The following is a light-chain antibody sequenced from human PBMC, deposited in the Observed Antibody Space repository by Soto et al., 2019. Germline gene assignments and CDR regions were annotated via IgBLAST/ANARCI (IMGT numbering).Light chain of an antibody. CDR3: QQYGSSLTWT. V-gene: IGKV3-20*01. CDR2: DAS. CDR1: QSVDSNY. Sequence: EIVLTQSPDTLSLSPGERATLSCRASQSVDSNYLAWYQQKPGQAPRVLIYDASIRATGIPDRFSGSGSGTDFTLTISRLEPEDFAVYYCQQYGSSLTWTFGQGTKVDIK. J-gene: IGKJ1*01.